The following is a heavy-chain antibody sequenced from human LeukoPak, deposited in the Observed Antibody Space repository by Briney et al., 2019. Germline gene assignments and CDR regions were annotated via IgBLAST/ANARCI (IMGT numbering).Heavy chain of an antibody. V-gene: IGHV4-34*01. CDR2: INHSGST. J-gene: IGHJ3*02. Sequence: SETLSLTCAVYGGSFSGYYWSWIRQPPGKGLEWIGEINHSGSTNYNPSLKSRVTISVDTSKNQFSLKLSSVIAADTAVYYCAAVEENDAFDIWGQGTMVTVSS. CDR1: GGSFSGYY. CDR3: AAVEENDAFDI.